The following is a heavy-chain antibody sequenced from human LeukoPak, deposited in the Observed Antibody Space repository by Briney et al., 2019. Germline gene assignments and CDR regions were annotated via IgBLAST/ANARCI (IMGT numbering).Heavy chain of an antibody. Sequence: GGSLRLSCAASGFTFSSYGMHWVRQAPGKGLEWVAVISYDGSNKYYADSVKGRFTISRDNSKNTLYLQMDSLRVEDTAVYYCAKDGGDYGAFSSFDYWGQGTLVTVSS. CDR2: ISYDGSNK. D-gene: IGHD4-17*01. CDR3: AKDGGDYGAFSSFDY. CDR1: GFTFSSYG. V-gene: IGHV3-30*18. J-gene: IGHJ4*02.